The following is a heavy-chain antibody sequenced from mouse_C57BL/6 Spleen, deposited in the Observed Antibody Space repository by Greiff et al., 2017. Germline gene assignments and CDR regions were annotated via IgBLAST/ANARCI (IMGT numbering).Heavy chain of an antibody. V-gene: IGHV1-69*01. Sequence: VQLQQPGAELVMPGASVKLSCKASGYTFTSYWMHWVKQRPGQGLEWIGEIDPSDSYTNYNQKFKGKSTLTVDTSSSTAYMQLSSLTSEDSAVYYCASSTVFPFDDWGQGTTLTVSS. CDR2: IDPSDSYT. CDR3: ASSTVFPFDD. J-gene: IGHJ2*01. D-gene: IGHD1-1*01. CDR1: GYTFTSYW.